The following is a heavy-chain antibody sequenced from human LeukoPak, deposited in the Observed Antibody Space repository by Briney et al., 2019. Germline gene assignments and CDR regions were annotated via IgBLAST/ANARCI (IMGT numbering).Heavy chain of an antibody. CDR2: ISGSGGST. CDR3: AKDIGSITMVRGVQFYFDS. Sequence: GGSLRLSCAPSGFSSRTYAMSWVRQAPGKGLEWVAAISGSGGSTFYADSVKGRFTVSRDNTKNALNLQMISLRAEDTAVYYCAKDIGSITMVRGVQFYFDSWGQGTLVTVSS. CDR1: GFSSRTYA. D-gene: IGHD3-10*01. J-gene: IGHJ4*02. V-gene: IGHV3-23*01.